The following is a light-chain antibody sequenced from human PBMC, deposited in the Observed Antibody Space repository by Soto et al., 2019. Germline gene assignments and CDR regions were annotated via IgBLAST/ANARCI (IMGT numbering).Light chain of an antibody. Sequence: QSALTQPPSASGSPGQSVTISCTGTSSDVGGYKYVSWFQQHPGKAPKLMICEVSKRPSGVPDRFSGSRSGNTASLTVSGLQAEDEADFYCCSYAGSNNYVFGTATKLTVL. J-gene: IGLJ1*01. CDR2: EVS. V-gene: IGLV2-8*01. CDR3: CSYAGSNNYV. CDR1: SSDVGGYKY.